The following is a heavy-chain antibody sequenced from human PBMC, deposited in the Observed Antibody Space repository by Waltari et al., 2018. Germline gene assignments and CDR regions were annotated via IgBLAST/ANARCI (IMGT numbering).Heavy chain of an antibody. CDR2: FYSSEYI. J-gene: IGHJ4*02. D-gene: IGHD7-27*01. CDR3: AREVTKVELGRRLPHFFDS. V-gene: IGHV4-61*02. CDR1: GDSITCNSFY. Sequence: QVQLQESGPGLVKPSQTLSLTCTVPGDSITCNSFYLNWVRQPAGKGLEWIGRFYSSEYINYNPSLKSRVTISRDTSKKQFFLKLTSVTAADTAFYYCAREVTKVELGRRLPHFFDSWGQGTLVTVSS.